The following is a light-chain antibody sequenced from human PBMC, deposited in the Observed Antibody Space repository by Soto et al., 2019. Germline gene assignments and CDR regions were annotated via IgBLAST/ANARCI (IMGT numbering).Light chain of an antibody. J-gene: IGLJ1*01. CDR1: NRDVGGNNY. V-gene: IGLV2-8*01. CDR3: LSYAGSTNYV. CDR2: EVS. Sequence: QSVLTQPPSASGSPGQSVSISCTGTNRDVGGNNYVSWYQQHPGKAPKLMIYEVSKRPSGVPDRFSGSKSGNTASLTVSGLQAEDEADYFCLSYAGSTNYVFGTGTKVTVL.